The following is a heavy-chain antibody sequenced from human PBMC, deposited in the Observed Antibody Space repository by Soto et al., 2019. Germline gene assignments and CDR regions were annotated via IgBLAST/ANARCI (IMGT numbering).Heavy chain of an antibody. CDR3: ARHIPDGDYVIANWFDP. V-gene: IGHV4-39*01. D-gene: IGHD4-17*01. CDR2: IYYSGST. Sequence: SETLSLTCTVSVGSISSSSYYWGWIRQPPGKGLEWIGSIYYSGSTYYNPSLKSRVTISVDTSKNQFSLKLSSVTAADTAVYYCARHIPDGDYVIANWFDPWGQGTLVTVSS. J-gene: IGHJ5*02. CDR1: VGSISSSSYY.